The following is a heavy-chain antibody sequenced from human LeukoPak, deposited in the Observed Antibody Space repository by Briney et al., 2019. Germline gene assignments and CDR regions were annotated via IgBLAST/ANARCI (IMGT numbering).Heavy chain of an antibody. V-gene: IGHV3-30*03. Sequence: PGGSLRLSCAASGFTFSSYGMPWVRQAPGKGLEWVAVISYDGSNKYYADSVKGRFTISRDNSKNTLYLQMNSLRAEDTAVYYCASPLYYYDSSGYSLRYWGQGTLVTVSS. J-gene: IGHJ4*02. CDR3: ASPLYYYDSSGYSLRY. CDR1: GFTFSSYG. D-gene: IGHD3-22*01. CDR2: ISYDGSNK.